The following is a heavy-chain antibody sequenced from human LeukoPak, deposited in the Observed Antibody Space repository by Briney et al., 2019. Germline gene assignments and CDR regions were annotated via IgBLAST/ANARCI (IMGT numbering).Heavy chain of an antibody. J-gene: IGHJ6*03. Sequence: PGGSLRLSCAASGFTFSSYSMNWVRQAPGKGLEWVSSISSSSSYIYYADSVKGRFTISRDNAKNSLYLQMNSLRAEDTALYYCAGPSNYYYYMDVWGKGTTVTVSS. D-gene: IGHD6-6*01. CDR2: ISSSSSYI. CDR3: AGPSNYYYYMDV. CDR1: GFTFSSYS. V-gene: IGHV3-21*01.